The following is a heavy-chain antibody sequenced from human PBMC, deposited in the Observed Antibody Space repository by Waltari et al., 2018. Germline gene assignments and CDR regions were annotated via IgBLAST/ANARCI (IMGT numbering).Heavy chain of an antibody. CDR3: ARGKLMIVATPGFDP. CDR2: INPNSGGT. J-gene: IGHJ5*02. V-gene: IGHV1-2*02. Sequence: QVQLVQSGAEVKKPGASVKVSCKASGYTFTGYYMHWVRQAPGQGLEWMGWINPNSGGTNYAQKFQGRVTMTRDTSISTAYMELSRLRSDDTAVYYCARGKLMIVATPGFDPWGQGTLVTVSS. D-gene: IGHD3-22*01. CDR1: GYTFTGYY.